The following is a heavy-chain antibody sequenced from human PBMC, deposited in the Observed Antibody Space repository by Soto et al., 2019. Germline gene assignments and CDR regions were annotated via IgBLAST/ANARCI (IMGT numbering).Heavy chain of an antibody. CDR2: IYYSGST. CDR1: GGSISSYY. V-gene: IGHV4-59*08. J-gene: IGHJ6*03. D-gene: IGHD2-15*01. Sequence: PSETLSLTCTVSGGSISSYYWSWIRQPPGKGLEWIGYIYYSGSTNYNPSLKSRVTISVDTSKNQFSLKLSSVTAADTAVYYCARLGCGGGSCYSYYYYYYYMDVWGKGTTVTVSS. CDR3: ARLGCGGGSCYSYYYYYYYMDV.